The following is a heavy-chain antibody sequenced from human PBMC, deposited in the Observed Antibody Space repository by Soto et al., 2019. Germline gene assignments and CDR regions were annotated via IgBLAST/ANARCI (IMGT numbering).Heavy chain of an antibody. D-gene: IGHD4-17*01. CDR2: IRSSSSYI. V-gene: IGHV3-21*01. CDR1: GFTFSSYS. J-gene: IGHJ4*02. Sequence: EVQLVESGGGLVKPGGSLRLSCAASGFTFSSYSMNWVRQAPGKGLEWVSSIRSSSSYIYYADSVKGRFTISRDNAKNSLYLQMNSLRAEDTAVYYCARVSPDYGDYGDYWGQGTLVTVSS. CDR3: ARVSPDYGDYGDY.